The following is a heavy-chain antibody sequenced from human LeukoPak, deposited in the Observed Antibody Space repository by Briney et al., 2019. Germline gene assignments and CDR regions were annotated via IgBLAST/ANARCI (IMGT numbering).Heavy chain of an antibody. J-gene: IGHJ6*02. V-gene: IGHV4-59*04. CDR1: GGSISSYY. D-gene: IGHD3-10*01. CDR2: ITNTGGT. Sequence: SETLSLTCTVSGGSISSYYWSWIRQPPGKGLEWIGTITNTGGTYSNPSLKSRVTISIDASKTQISLKLTSVTAADTAVFYCARKTPGTSVDVWGQGTPVTVSS. CDR3: ARKTPGTSVDV.